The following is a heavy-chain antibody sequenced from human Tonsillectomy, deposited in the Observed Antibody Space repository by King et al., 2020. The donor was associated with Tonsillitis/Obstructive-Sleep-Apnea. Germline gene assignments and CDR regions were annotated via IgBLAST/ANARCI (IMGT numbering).Heavy chain of an antibody. J-gene: IGHJ4*02. V-gene: IGHV5-51*01. CDR2: IYPGDSAT. D-gene: IGHD3-22*01. Sequence: VQLVESGAEVKKTGESLKISCKGSGYTFTRYWIGWVRQMPGKGLEWMGIIYPGDSATRYSPSFQGQVTISADKSISTAYLQWSSLKASDTAMYYCARMGDYYDTCAFCDYWGQGTLVTVSS. CDR3: ARMGDYYDTCAFCDY. CDR1: GYTFTRYW.